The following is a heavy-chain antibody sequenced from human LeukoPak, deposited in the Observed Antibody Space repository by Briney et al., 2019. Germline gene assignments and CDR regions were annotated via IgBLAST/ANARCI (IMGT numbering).Heavy chain of an antibody. CDR1: GFRFSSLW. CDR3: ADLGTSD. CDR2: INSDGSAK. J-gene: IGHJ4*02. D-gene: IGHD1-7*01. V-gene: IGHV3-7*01. Sequence: GGSLRLSCAVSGFRFSSLWMTWVRQAPGTGLEWVATINSDGSAKYHVDSVKGRFTISRDNAKNLVYLQMSILRAEDTAVYYCADLGTSDCGQGTLVTVSS.